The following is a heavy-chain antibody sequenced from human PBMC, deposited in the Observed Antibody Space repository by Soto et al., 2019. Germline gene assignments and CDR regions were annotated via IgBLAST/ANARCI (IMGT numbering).Heavy chain of an antibody. Sequence: GASVKVSCKAPADTFTRYYIHWVRQAPGQGLEWMGRISAYNGNTNYGQKLQGRVTMTADTSTSTAYMELRSLRSDDTAVYYCARDYDSSGYSWLEPWGQGTLVTVSS. CDR2: ISAYNGNT. CDR1: ADTFTRYY. V-gene: IGHV1-18*04. J-gene: IGHJ5*02. CDR3: ARDYDSSGYSWLEP. D-gene: IGHD3-22*01.